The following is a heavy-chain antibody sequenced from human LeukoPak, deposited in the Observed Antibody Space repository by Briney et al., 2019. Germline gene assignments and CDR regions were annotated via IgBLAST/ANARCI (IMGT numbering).Heavy chain of an antibody. Sequence: MPSQTLSLTCTVSGGSISSGDFHWSWIRQPPGKGLEWIGSIYDSGSIYYNPSLKSRVTISEDTSKNQFSLKLSSVTAADTAVYYCASRYCSTISCLPYDYWGQGTLVTVSS. D-gene: IGHD2-2*01. J-gene: IGHJ4*02. CDR1: GGSISSGDFH. V-gene: IGHV4-30-4*01. CDR3: ASRYCSTISCLPYDY. CDR2: IYDSGSI.